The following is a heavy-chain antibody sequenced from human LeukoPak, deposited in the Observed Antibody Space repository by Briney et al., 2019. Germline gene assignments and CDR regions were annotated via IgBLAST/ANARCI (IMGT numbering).Heavy chain of an antibody. CDR2: IVVGSGNT. V-gene: IGHV1-58*01. Sequence: TSVKVSCKASGFTFTSSAVQWVRQARGQRLEWIGWIVVGSGNTNYAQKFQERVTITRDMSTSTAYMELSSLRSEDTAVYYCAADGGYQLLRHYYYGMDVWDKGTTVTVSS. CDR1: GFTFTSSA. J-gene: IGHJ6*04. CDR3: AADGGYQLLRHYYYGMDV. D-gene: IGHD2-2*01.